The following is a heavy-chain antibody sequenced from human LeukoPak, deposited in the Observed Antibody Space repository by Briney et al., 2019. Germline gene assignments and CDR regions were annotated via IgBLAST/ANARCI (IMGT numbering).Heavy chain of an antibody. D-gene: IGHD5-12*01. J-gene: IGHJ5*02. Sequence: PSETLSLTCTVSGGSINSNSNYWGWIRQPPGKGPEWIGSISYSGNTYYRSSLKSRVTISVDTSKNQFSLKLTSMTAEDTAVYYCARHSLEVATLTPFDPWGQGTLVTVSS. CDR1: GGSINSNSNY. CDR2: ISYSGNT. V-gene: IGHV4-39*01. CDR3: ARHSLEVATLTPFDP.